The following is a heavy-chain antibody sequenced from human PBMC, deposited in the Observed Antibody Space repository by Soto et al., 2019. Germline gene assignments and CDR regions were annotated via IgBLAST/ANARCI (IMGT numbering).Heavy chain of an antibody. Sequence: PGGSLRLSCAASGFPFSIYSMNWVRQSPGKGLEWVSSISSSSNNIYYADSVKGRFTISRDKAKNSVFLQMNSLRVEDTAIYYCARFTFLECNWAQGTLVTVSS. V-gene: IGHV3-21*01. D-gene: IGHD3-3*02. J-gene: IGHJ4*02. CDR2: ISSSSNNI. CDR1: GFPFSIYS. CDR3: ARFTFLECN.